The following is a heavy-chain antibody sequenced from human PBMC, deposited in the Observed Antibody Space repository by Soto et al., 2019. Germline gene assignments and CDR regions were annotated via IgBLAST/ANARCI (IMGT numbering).Heavy chain of an antibody. CDR2: IYWDDDK. CDR1: GFSLNTYGVG. Sequence: QITLKESGPTLVKPTQTLTLTCTVSGFSLNTYGVGVGWIRQPPGKALEWLALIYWDDDKRYSPSLKSRLTITKDTSKTQVVLTMTTMDPVDTVTYYCARALGSWGAYYFDYWGQGTLVTVSS. CDR3: ARALGSWGAYYFDY. J-gene: IGHJ4*02. V-gene: IGHV2-5*02. D-gene: IGHD3-16*01.